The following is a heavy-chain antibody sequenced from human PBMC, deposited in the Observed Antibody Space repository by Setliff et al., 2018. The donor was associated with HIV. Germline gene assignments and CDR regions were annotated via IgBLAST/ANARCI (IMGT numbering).Heavy chain of an antibody. CDR1: GGSLSTYY. CDR3: ARFDGYYHYYLDV. V-gene: IGHV4-4*07. Sequence: SETLSLTCSVSGGSLSTYYWTWIRQPAGKGLEWIGRIYTSGTPNYNPSLKSRVTMSVETSKNQFSLKLTSVTAADTAVYYCARFDGYYHYYLDVWGKGTTVTVSS. CDR2: IYTSGTP. J-gene: IGHJ6*03.